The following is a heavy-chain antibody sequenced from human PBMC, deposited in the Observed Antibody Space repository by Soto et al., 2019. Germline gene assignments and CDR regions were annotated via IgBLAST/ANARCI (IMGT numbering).Heavy chain of an antibody. Sequence: QLQLVQSGGEVKTPGASVKVSCTTSGYTFTSHGISWVRQATGQGLEWMVWISTDNGKTDYAQKFQGRVTMTADSRTIAVYMAVRCLRSDYASVYYCARFFTEGATSREYAVDMWGQGTKVTVSS. CDR2: ISTDNGKT. CDR3: ARFFTEGATSREYAVDM. V-gene: IGHV1-18*01. CDR1: GYTFTSHG. J-gene: IGHJ3*02. D-gene: IGHD1-26*01.